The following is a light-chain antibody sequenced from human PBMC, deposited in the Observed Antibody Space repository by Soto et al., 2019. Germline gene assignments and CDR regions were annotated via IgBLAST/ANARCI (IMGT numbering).Light chain of an antibody. CDR1: SSDVGAYNY. CDR3: SSYTTSSTLYV. CDR2: DVT. Sequence: QSVLTQPASVSGSPGQSITISCTGTSSDVGAYNYVSWYQQYPGKAPKYIIYDVTNRPSGVSYRFSGSKSGNTASLTIFGLQAEDEADYYCSSYTTSSTLYVFGTGTKLTVL. V-gene: IGLV2-14*03. J-gene: IGLJ1*01.